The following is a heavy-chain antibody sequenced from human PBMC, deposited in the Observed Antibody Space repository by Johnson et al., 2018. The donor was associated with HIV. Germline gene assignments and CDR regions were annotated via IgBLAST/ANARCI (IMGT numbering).Heavy chain of an antibody. J-gene: IGHJ3*02. CDR3: ARDSGAPGNDAFDI. V-gene: IGHV3-23*04. Sequence: VQLVESGGDLVQPGGSLRLSCAASGFTFSSYAMNWVRQAPGKGLAWVSVISGSGGSTYYADSLKGRFTISRDNSKNTLYLQMNSLRPEDTALYFCARDSGAPGNDAFDIWGQGTMVTVSS. D-gene: IGHD1-26*01. CDR1: GFTFSSYA. CDR2: ISGSGGST.